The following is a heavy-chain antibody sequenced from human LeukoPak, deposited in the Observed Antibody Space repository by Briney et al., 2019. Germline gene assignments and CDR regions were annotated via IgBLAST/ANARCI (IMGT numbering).Heavy chain of an antibody. V-gene: IGHV1-2*06. J-gene: IGHJ5*02. CDR2: INPNSGGT. D-gene: IGHD2-15*01. CDR3: ARACSGGSCYSENWFDP. Sequence: ASVKVSCKTSGYTLTDYYMHWVRQAPGQGLEWMGRINPNSGGTNYAQKFQGRVTMTRDTSISTVYMELSRLRSDDTAVYYCARACSGGSCYSENWFDPWGQGTLVPVSS. CDR1: GYTLTDYY.